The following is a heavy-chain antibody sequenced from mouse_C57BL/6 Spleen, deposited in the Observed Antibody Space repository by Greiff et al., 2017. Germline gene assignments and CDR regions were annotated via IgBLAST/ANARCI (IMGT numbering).Heavy chain of an antibody. J-gene: IGHJ4*01. V-gene: IGHV3-6*01. D-gene: IGHD1-1*01. CDR3: ASPYYRGVDY. CDR2: ISYDGSN. CDR1: GYSITSGYY. Sequence: EVQLQQSGPGLVKPSQSLSLTCSVTGYSITSGYYWNWIRQFPGNKLEWMGYISYDGSNNYNPSLKNRISITRDTSKNQFFLKLNSVTTEDTATYYCASPYYRGVDYWGQGTSVTVSS.